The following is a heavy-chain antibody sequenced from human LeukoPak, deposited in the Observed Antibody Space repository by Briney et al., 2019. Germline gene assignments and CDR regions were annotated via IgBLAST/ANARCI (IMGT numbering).Heavy chain of an antibody. CDR3: AREDGR. Sequence: GGSLRLSCAASGFTFNIYSITWVRQAPGKGLEWVSAISSSSSYIYYADSVKGRFTISRDNAKNSVYLQMNSLRVEDTAVYYCAREDGRWGQGTMVTVSS. D-gene: IGHD5-24*01. V-gene: IGHV3-21*01. CDR2: ISSSSSYI. CDR1: GFTFNIYS. J-gene: IGHJ3*01.